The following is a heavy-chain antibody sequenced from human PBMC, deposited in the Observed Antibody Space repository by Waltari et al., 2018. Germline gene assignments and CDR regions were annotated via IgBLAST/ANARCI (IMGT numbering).Heavy chain of an antibody. CDR2: ISPSFGTA. CDR1: GGTFSSYA. V-gene: IGHV1-69*01. J-gene: IGHJ6*02. CDR3: ARGRWESTVTTGAKDGMDV. D-gene: IGHD4-17*01. Sequence: QVQLVQSGAEVKKPGSSVKVSCKASGGTFSSYAISWVRQAPGQGLEWMGGISPSFGTAKYAQKFQGRVTITADESTSTAYMELSSLRSEDTAVYYCARGRWESTVTTGAKDGMDVWGQGTTVTVSS.